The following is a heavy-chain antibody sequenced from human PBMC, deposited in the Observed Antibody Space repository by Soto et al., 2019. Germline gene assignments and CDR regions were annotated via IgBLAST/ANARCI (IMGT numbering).Heavy chain of an antibody. CDR2: INAGSGNT. V-gene: IGHV1-3*01. D-gene: IGHD3-22*01. J-gene: IGHJ5*02. Sequence: ASVKVSCKASGYTFTSYAMHWVRQAPGQRLEWMGWINAGSGNTKYSQKFQGRVTITRDTSASTAYMELSSLRSEDTAVYYCARGARDSSGYYYRRWFDPWGQGTLVTVSS. CDR3: ARGARDSSGYYYRRWFDP. CDR1: GYTFTSYA.